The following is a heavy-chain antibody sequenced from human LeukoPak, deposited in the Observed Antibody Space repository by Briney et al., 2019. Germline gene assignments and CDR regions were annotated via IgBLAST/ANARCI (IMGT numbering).Heavy chain of an antibody. CDR3: ATMGPRGSYAMSFDY. CDR2: FDPEDGET. D-gene: IGHD1-26*01. CDR1: GYTLTELS. Sequence: ASVTVSCTVSGYTLTELSMHWVRQAPGKGLEWMGGFDPEDGETIYAQKFQGRVTMTEDTSTDTAYMELSSLRSEDTAVYYCATMGPRGSYAMSFDYWGQGTLVTVSS. J-gene: IGHJ4*02. V-gene: IGHV1-24*01.